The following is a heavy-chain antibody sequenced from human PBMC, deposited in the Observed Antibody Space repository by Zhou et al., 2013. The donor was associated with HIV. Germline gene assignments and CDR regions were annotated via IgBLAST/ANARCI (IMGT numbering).Heavy chain of an antibody. CDR2: IIPIFGTA. J-gene: IGHJ4*02. D-gene: IGHD2-2*01. CDR1: GGTFSSYA. Sequence: QVQLVQSGAEVKKPGSSVKVSCKASGGTFSSYAISWVRQAPGQGLEWMGGIIPIFGTANYAQKFQGRVTITTDESTSTAYMELSSLRSEDTAVYYCASSRGSSSTSRSRFDYWAREPWSPSPQ. CDR3: ASSRGSSSTSRSRFDY. V-gene: IGHV1-69*05.